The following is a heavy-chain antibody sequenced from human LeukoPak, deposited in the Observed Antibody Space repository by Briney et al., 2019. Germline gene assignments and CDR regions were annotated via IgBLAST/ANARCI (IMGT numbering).Heavy chain of an antibody. CDR3: ARHLGDAIVYWFDP. CDR2: IIPIFGTA. D-gene: IGHD2-21*01. CDR1: VGRFSIYA. V-gene: IGHV1-69*13. J-gene: IGHJ5*02. Sequence: SVTLSFTCSVGRFSIYAISWVRLAPGQGLEWMGGIIPIFGTASYAQKFQGRVTITADESTSTVYMELSSLRSEDTAVYYCARHLGDAIVYWFDPWGQGTLVTVSS.